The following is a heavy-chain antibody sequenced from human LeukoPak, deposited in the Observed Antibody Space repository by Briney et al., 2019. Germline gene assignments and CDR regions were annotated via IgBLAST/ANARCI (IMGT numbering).Heavy chain of an antibody. CDR3: AKDRIAMVRGGYGMDV. CDR1: GFTFSSYS. Sequence: PGGSLRLSCAASGFTFSSYSMNWVRQAPGKGLEWVSSISSSSSYIYYADSVKGRFTISRDNAKNSLYLQMNSPRAEDTALYYCAKDRIAMVRGGYGMDVWGQGTTVTVSS. D-gene: IGHD3-10*01. V-gene: IGHV3-21*04. J-gene: IGHJ6*02. CDR2: ISSSSSYI.